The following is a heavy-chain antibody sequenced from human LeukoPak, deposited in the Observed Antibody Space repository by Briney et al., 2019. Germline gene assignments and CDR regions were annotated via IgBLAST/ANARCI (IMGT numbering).Heavy chain of an antibody. V-gene: IGHV3-23*01. CDR2: ISGSGGST. CDR1: GFTFSSYA. CDR3: AKGGYCSSTSCYELYFDY. D-gene: IGHD2-2*01. Sequence: PGGSLRLSCAASGFTFSSYAMSWVRQAPGKGLEWVSAISGSGGSTYYADSVKGRFTISRDNSKNTLYLQMNSLRAEDTAVHYCAKGGYCSSTSCYELYFDYWGQGTLVTVSS. J-gene: IGHJ4*02.